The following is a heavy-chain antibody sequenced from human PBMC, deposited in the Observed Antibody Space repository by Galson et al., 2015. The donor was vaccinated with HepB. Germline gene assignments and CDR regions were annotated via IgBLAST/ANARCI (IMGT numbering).Heavy chain of an antibody. CDR3: ARGVLLWDGPDY. Sequence: SCKASGYKFTSCSMHWVRQAPGQGLEWMGIINPSGGSTDYAQKFRGRLTMTRDTSTSTVFMELSSLRSEDTAVYHCARGVLLWDGPDYWGQGTLVTVSS. V-gene: IGHV1-46*01. CDR1: GYKFTSCS. J-gene: IGHJ4*02. D-gene: IGHD3-10*01. CDR2: INPSGGST.